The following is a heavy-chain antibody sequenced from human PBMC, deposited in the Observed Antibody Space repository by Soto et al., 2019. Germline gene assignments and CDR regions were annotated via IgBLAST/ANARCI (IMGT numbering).Heavy chain of an antibody. V-gene: IGHV5-51*01. CDR3: ARDGSGDFWSGYYYYFDY. CDR1: GYNFTSYW. J-gene: IGHJ4*03. Sequence: LGESLKISCKGSGYNFTSYWIGWVRQMPGKGLEWMGIIYPGDSDTRYSPSFQGQVTISADKSISTAYLQWSSLKASDTAMYYCARDGSGDFWSGYYYYFDYWGQGTMVTVSS. CDR2: IYPGDSDT. D-gene: IGHD3-3*01.